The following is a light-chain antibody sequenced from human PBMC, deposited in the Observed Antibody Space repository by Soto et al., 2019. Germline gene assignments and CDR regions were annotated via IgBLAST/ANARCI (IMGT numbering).Light chain of an antibody. V-gene: IGKV1-5*01. CDR3: QQYKNYSPLT. CDR2: DAS. J-gene: IGKJ4*01. CDR1: QDISGW. Sequence: DVPLAQTPSTLSATVVDRVRITGLASQDISGWLAWYQQKPGKAPKVLIYDASSLESGVPLRFSGSGSGTEFTLTITSLQPDDFATYYCQQYKNYSPLTFGGGGKVDIK.